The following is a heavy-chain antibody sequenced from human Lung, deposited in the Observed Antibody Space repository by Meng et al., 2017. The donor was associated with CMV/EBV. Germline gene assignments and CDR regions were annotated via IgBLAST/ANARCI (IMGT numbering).Heavy chain of an antibody. V-gene: IGHV3-21*01. CDR3: ARDDGSGNVYDFYYGMDV. CDR2: ISRSTHYI. Sequence: GGSLRLSXEASGFNFSTYSLNWVRQAPGKGLEWVAFISRSTHYIYYADSVKARFTISRDTAKNSVYLQMNSLRAEDTAVYYCARDDGSGNVYDFYYGMDVWGQGTTVTVSS. CDR1: GFNFSTYS. D-gene: IGHD3-10*01. J-gene: IGHJ6*02.